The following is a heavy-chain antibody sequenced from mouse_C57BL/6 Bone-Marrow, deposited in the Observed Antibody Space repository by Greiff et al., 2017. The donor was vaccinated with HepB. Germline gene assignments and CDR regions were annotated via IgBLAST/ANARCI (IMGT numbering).Heavy chain of an antibody. J-gene: IGHJ4*01. CDR2: IRNKANGYTT. V-gene: IGHV7-3*01. Sequence: EVKLEESGGGLVQPGGSLSLSCAASGFTFTDYYMSWVRQPPGKALEWLGFIRNKANGYTTEYSASVKGRFTISRDNSQSILYLQMNALRAEDSATYYCARSLSYDGYYFYAMDYWGQGTSVTVSS. D-gene: IGHD2-3*01. CDR3: ARSLSYDGYYFYAMDY. CDR1: GFTFTDYY.